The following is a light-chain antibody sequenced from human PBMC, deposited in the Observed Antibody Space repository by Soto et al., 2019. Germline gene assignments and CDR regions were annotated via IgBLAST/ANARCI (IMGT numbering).Light chain of an antibody. J-gene: IGKJ1*01. CDR3: QQYVGSWT. CDR1: QIFISSY. V-gene: IGKV3-20*01. Sequence: EIVLTQSPGTLSLSPGERATLSCRASQIFISSYLAWYQHKPGQAPRLLIYGASSRATGIPDRFSGSGSGTDFTLTISRLEPDDFAVFYCQQYVGSWTFGQGTKVDIK. CDR2: GAS.